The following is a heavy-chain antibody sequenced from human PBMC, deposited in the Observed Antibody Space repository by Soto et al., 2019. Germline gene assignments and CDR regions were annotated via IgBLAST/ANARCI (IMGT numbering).Heavy chain of an antibody. CDR3: ARERGPTSNYHILTRIPHMDV. V-gene: IGHV4-31*03. D-gene: IGHD3-9*01. Sequence: QVQLQESGPGLVKPSQTLSLTCTVSGGSISSGGYYWSWIRQHPGKGLEWIGYIYYSGSTYYNPSRKSRVTISVDTSKNQFSLKLSSVTAADTAVYYCARERGPTSNYHILTRIPHMDVWGKGTTVTVSS. J-gene: IGHJ6*03. CDR1: GGSISSGGYY. CDR2: IYYSGST.